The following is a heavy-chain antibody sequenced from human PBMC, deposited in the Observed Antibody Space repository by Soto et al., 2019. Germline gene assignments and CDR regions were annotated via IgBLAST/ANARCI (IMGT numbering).Heavy chain of an antibody. V-gene: IGHV5-51*01. D-gene: IGHD3-10*01. J-gene: IGHJ6*03. Sequence: GESLKISCKGSGYSFTSYWIGWVRQMPGKGLGWMGIIYPGYSDTRYSPSFQGQVTISADKSISTAYLQWSSLKASDTAMYYCARIYYGSGSYYKGDYYYMDVWGKGTTVTVSS. CDR2: IYPGYSDT. CDR1: GYSFTSYW. CDR3: ARIYYGSGSYYKGDYYYMDV.